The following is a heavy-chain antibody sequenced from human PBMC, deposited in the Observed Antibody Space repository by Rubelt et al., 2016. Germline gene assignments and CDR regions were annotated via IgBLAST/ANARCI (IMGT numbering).Heavy chain of an antibody. J-gene: IGHJ5*02. CDR3: ARGVVPAAIDWFDP. D-gene: IGHD2-2*02. Sequence: QVQLQESGPGLVKPSETLSLNCTVSGGSISPYHWSWIRQSPGKKLEWIGFVLDSGSTKYNPSLKGRVTISVDTSKNQFTLKLNAVTAADTAIYYCARGVVPAAIDWFDPWGQGTLVTVSS. CDR1: GGSISPYH. V-gene: IGHV4-59*01. CDR2: VLDSGST.